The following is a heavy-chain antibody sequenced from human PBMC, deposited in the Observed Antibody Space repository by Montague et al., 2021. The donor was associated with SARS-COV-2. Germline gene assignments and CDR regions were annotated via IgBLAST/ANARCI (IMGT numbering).Heavy chain of an antibody. CDR1: TEAFNGYY. D-gene: IGHD3-9*01. CDR2: VSHPGSA. CDR3: ARGVYNRVIFVVSPLYYFDY. J-gene: IGHJ4*02. V-gene: IGHV4-34*01. Sequence: SETLSLTCAVYTEAFNGYYWTWFRQPPGKGLEWIGEVSHPGSAKYNPSSKSRVTITVETYRKKVSLRLTSVTAADTATYYCARGVYNRVIFVVSPLYYFDYWGQGNMVAVSS.